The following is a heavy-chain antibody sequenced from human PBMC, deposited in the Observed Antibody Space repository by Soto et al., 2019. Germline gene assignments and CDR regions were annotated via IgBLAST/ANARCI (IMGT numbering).Heavy chain of an antibody. J-gene: IGHJ4*02. V-gene: IGHV3-21*01. CDR2: ISSGGSDV. D-gene: IGHD1-1*01. CDR1: GFTFSSYT. CDR3: ARGRDNPTDY. Sequence: VQLVESGGGLVQPGGSLRLSCAASGFTFSSYTIHWVRQAPGKGLEWVSSISSGGSDVYYADSVKGRFTISRDNAKNSLYLQMNSLRAEDTAVYYCARGRDNPTDYWGQGTLVTVSS.